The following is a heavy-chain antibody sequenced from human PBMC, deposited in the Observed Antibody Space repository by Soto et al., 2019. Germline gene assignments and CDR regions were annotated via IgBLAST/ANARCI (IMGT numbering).Heavy chain of an antibody. CDR2: IIPIFGTA. V-gene: IGHV1-69*13. Sequence: GASVKVSCKASGGTFSSYAISWVRQAPGQGLEWMGGIIPIFGTANYAQKFQGRVTITADESTSTAYMELSSLRSEDTAVYYCARVVGATGDYYYYYGMDVWGQGTTVTVSS. CDR3: ARVVGATGDYYYYYGMDV. CDR1: GGTFSSYA. J-gene: IGHJ6*02. D-gene: IGHD1-26*01.